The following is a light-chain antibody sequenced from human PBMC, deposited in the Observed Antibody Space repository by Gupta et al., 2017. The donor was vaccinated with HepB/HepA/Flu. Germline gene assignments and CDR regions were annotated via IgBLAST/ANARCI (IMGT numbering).Light chain of an antibody. Sequence: QSALPPPASVSGSPGPSIIISCTGTSSDVGGYNYVCWYQQKPGKAHKLLIYDVSKRPSGASNRFSGSKSGNTASLTISGLQTEDEADYYCGADTDSNTVVFGGGTKVTVL. V-gene: IGLV2-14*03. CDR2: DVS. CDR1: SSDVGGYNY. J-gene: IGLJ3*02. CDR3: GADTDSNTVV.